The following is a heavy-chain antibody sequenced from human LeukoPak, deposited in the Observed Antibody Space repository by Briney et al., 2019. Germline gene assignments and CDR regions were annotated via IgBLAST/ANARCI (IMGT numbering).Heavy chain of an antibody. CDR2: IYYSGST. V-gene: IGHV4-30-4*01. Sequence: SQTLSLTYTVSGGSISSGDYYWSWIRQPPGKGLEWIGYIYYSGSTYYNPSLKSRVTISVDTSKNQFSLKLSSVTAADTAVYYCARVGYYYDSSGYGRRAAFDIWGQGTMVTVSS. CDR1: GGSISSGDYY. D-gene: IGHD3-22*01. CDR3: ARVGYYYDSSGYGRRAAFDI. J-gene: IGHJ3*02.